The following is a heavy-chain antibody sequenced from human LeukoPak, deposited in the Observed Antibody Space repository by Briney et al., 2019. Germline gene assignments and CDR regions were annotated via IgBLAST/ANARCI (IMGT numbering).Heavy chain of an antibody. D-gene: IGHD3-3*01. CDR3: ARARNYDFWSGYRYYFDY. J-gene: IGHJ4*02. V-gene: IGHV4-34*01. CDR2: INHSGST. Sequence: SETLSLTCAVYGGSFSGYYWSWIRQPPGKGLEWIGEINHSGSTNYNPSLKSRVTISVDTSKNQFSLKLSSVTAADTAVYYCARARNYDFWSGYRYYFDYWGQGTLVTVSS. CDR1: GGSFSGYY.